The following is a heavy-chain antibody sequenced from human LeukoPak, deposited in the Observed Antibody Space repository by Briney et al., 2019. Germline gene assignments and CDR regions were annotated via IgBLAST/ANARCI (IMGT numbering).Heavy chain of an antibody. D-gene: IGHD4-11*01. V-gene: IGHV3-66*01. Sequence: GGSLRLSCAASGFMVSSYYMTWVRQAPGKGLEWVSVIYSGGSTYYADSVKGRVAISRDNSKNTVFLQMNSVRAEDTAVYYCARSYSNHLFGMDVWGQGTTVTVSS. CDR3: ARSYSNHLFGMDV. CDR2: IYSGGST. J-gene: IGHJ6*02. CDR1: GFMVSSYY.